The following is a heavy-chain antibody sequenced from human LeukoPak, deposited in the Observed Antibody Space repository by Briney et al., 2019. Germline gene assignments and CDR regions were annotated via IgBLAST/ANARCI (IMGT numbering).Heavy chain of an antibody. CDR2: IFYTGST. Sequence: SETLSLTCTVSGASIRSFYWHWIRQSPGKGLEWLGYIFYTGSTDYNPSLKSRATISLDSSKSQFSLRVSSVTAADTAMYYCAEGELSWGAFDIWGPGTMVTVSS. CDR1: GASIRSFY. J-gene: IGHJ3*02. V-gene: IGHV4-59*08. CDR3: AEGELSWGAFDI. D-gene: IGHD3-16*02.